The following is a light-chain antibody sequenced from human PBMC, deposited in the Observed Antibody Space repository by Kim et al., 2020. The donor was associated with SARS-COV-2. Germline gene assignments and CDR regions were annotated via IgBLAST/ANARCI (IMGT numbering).Light chain of an antibody. Sequence: DIQMTQSPSSVSASVGDRVTITCRASQSISNSLAWYQQKPGKAPELLIYAASTLQSGVSAKFSGSGSGTDFTLTISSLQPEDSAVYYCQQVNSFPRTFGPGTKVDIK. CDR1: QSISNS. J-gene: IGKJ3*01. CDR2: AAS. V-gene: IGKV1-12*01. CDR3: QQVNSFPRT.